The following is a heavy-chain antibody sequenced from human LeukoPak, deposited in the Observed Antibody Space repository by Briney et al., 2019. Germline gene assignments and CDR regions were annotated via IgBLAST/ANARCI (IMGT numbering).Heavy chain of an antibody. CDR1: GYTFTSYA. Sequence: ASVKVSCKASGYTFTSYAMHWVRQAPGQRLEWMGWINAGNGNTKYSQEFQGRVTITRDTSASTAYMELSSLRSEDTAVYYCARQPLGYCTNGVCYTAHFDYWGQGTLVTVSS. CDR2: INAGNGNT. J-gene: IGHJ4*02. V-gene: IGHV1-3*01. CDR3: ARQPLGYCTNGVCYTAHFDY. D-gene: IGHD2-8*01.